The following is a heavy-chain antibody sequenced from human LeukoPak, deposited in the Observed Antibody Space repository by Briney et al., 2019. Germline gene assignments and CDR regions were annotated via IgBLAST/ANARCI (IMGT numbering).Heavy chain of an antibody. V-gene: IGHV4-61*02. CDR2: VYSNGSP. CDR3: AKWDLGIYHDVGGYAFEI. CDR1: GGSISRGSSY. Sequence: NPSETLSLTCTVSGGSISRGSSYWNWIRQPAGKGLEWIGRVYSNGSPDYNPSLKSRVTISIDTSKNQFSLKLTSVTAADSAVYYCAKWDLGIYHDVGGYAFEIWGQGTMVTVSS. D-gene: IGHD3-22*01. J-gene: IGHJ3*02.